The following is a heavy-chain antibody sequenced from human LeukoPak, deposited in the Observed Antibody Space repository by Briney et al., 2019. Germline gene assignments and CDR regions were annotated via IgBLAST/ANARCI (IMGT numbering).Heavy chain of an antibody. V-gene: IGHV3-23*01. CDR1: GFTFSSYA. CDR2: ISGSGGST. CDR3: AKDWAGSDKRYYFDY. D-gene: IGHD5-24*01. Sequence: GGSLRLSCAASGFTFSSYAMSWVRQAPGKGLEWDSAISGSGGSTYYADSVKGRFTISRDNSKNTLYLQMNSLRAEDTAVYYCAKDWAGSDKRYYFDYWGQGTLVTVSS. J-gene: IGHJ4*02.